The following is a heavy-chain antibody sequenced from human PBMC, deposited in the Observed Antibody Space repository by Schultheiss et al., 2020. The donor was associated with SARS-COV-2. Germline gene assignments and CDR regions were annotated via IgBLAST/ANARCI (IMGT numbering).Heavy chain of an antibody. V-gene: IGHV3-11*04. CDR2: ISSSGSTI. CDR3: AREMEWLPHFLALQSGRYGMDV. CDR1: GFTFSDYY. Sequence: GGSLRLSCAASGFTFSDYYMSWIRQAPGKGLEWVSYISSSGSTIYYADSVKGRFTISRDNAKNSLYLQMNSLRAEDTAVYYCAREMEWLPHFLALQSGRYGMDVWGQGTTVTVSS. J-gene: IGHJ6*02. D-gene: IGHD3-3*01.